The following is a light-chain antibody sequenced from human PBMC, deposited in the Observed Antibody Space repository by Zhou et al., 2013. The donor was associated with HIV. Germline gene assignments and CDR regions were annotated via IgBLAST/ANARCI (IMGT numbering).Light chain of an antibody. CDR3: QQYDNWPPWT. CDR1: QSIFGN. CDR2: DTS. V-gene: IGKV3-15*01. Sequence: EVVMTQSPVTLSVSPGDTATLSCRASQSIFGNLAWYQQTPGQTPRLLIYDTSTRATGIPARFSGSGSGTEFTLTISSLQSEDSAIYYCQQYDNWPPWTFGQGTKVEI. J-gene: IGKJ1*01.